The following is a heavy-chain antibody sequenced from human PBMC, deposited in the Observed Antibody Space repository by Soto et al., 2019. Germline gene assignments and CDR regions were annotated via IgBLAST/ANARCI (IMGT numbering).Heavy chain of an antibody. Sequence: EVQLVESGGGLVQPGESLRLSCAASGFTFDYHWMHWVRQAPGKWLVWVSRIHSDGTSTTYADSVKGRFTISRDNAKNTLSLQMNSLRGEDTAVYYCARGDRGAFDLWGQGTVVTVSS. CDR3: ARGDRGAFDL. D-gene: IGHD1-26*01. CDR2: IHSDGTST. V-gene: IGHV3-74*01. CDR1: GFTFDYHW. J-gene: IGHJ3*01.